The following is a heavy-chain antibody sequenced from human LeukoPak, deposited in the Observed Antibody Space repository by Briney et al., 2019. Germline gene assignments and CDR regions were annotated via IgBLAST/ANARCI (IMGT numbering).Heavy chain of an antibody. J-gene: IGHJ4*02. CDR2: IKQDGSEK. V-gene: IGHV3-7*01. Sequence: GGSLRLSCAASGFTFSSYWMSWVRQAPGKGLEWVANIKQDGSEKYYVDSVKGRFTISRDNAKNSLYLQMNSLRAEDTAVYYCARGIRLQRGEDYFDYWGQGTLVTVSS. CDR1: GFTFSSYW. CDR3: ARGIRLQRGEDYFDY. D-gene: IGHD3-10*01.